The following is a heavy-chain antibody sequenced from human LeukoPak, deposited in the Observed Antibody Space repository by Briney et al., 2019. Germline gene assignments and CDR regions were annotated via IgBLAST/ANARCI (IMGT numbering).Heavy chain of an antibody. V-gene: IGHV3-23*01. J-gene: IGHJ5*02. CDR3: AKDFRADFWSGFRFDP. D-gene: IGHD3-3*01. Sequence: GSLRLSCAASGFTFSSYAMSWVRQVPGKGLEWVSAISGSGGSTYYADSVKGRFTISRDNSKNTLYLQMNSLRAEDTALYYCAKDFRADFWSGFRFDPWGQGTLVTVSS. CDR2: ISGSGGST. CDR1: GFTFSSYA.